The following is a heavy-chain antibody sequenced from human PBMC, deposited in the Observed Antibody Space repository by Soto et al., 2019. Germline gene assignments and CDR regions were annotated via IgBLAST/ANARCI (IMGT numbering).Heavy chain of an antibody. J-gene: IGHJ6*02. CDR2: IYDSGNT. Sequence: SETLSLTCGVSGDSITTYKCWTWVRQTPGRGLEWIGEIYDSGNTRYNPSLRSRVTISKDTSKNQLSLKLNSVTVADTAVYYCATCQLGEYYYAMDMWGQGTTVTVSS. CDR3: ATCQLGEYYYAMDM. D-gene: IGHD7-27*01. V-gene: IGHV4-4*02. CDR1: GDSITTYKC.